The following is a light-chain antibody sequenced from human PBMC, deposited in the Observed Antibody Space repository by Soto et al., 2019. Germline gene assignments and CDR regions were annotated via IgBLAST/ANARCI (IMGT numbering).Light chain of an antibody. V-gene: IGKV1-6*01. Sequence: AIQMTQSPSSLSASVGDRVTITCRASQGIRTALGWYQQKPGKAPKLLIYAASSLQSGVPSRFSGSGSGTDFTRTISSLQPEDFATYYCLQDYNFPFTFGPGTKVGIK. CDR1: QGIRTA. CDR3: LQDYNFPFT. J-gene: IGKJ3*01. CDR2: AAS.